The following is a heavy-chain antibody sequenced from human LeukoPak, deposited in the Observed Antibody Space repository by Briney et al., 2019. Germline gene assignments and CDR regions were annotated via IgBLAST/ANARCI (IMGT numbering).Heavy chain of an antibody. Sequence: GGSLRLSCAASGFTFSSYGMHWVRQAPGKGLEWVAFIRYDGSNKYYADSVKGRFTISRDNSKNTLYLQMNSLRAEDTAVYYCANPAGYCSSTSCYEGDYWGQGTLVTVSS. V-gene: IGHV3-30*02. J-gene: IGHJ4*02. CDR3: ANPAGYCSSTSCYEGDY. CDR1: GFTFSSYG. D-gene: IGHD2-2*01. CDR2: IRYDGSNK.